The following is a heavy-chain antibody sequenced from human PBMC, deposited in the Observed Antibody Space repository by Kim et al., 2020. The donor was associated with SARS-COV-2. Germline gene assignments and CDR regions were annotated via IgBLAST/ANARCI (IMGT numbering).Heavy chain of an antibody. Sequence: SETLSLTCTVSGGSISSYYWSWIRQPPGKGLEWIGYIYYSGSTNYNPSLKSRVTISVDTSKNQFSLKLSSVTAADTAVYYCARALRAFDIWGQGTMVTVS. V-gene: IGHV4-59*01. CDR1: GGSISSYY. CDR2: IYYSGST. CDR3: ARALRAFDI. D-gene: IGHD2-8*01. J-gene: IGHJ3*02.